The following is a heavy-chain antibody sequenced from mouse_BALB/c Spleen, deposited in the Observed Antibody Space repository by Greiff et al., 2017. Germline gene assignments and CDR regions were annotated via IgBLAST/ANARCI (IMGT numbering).Heavy chain of an antibody. CDR1: GFTFSSYG. Sequence: EVKVVESGGGLVQPGGSLKLSCAASGFTFSSYGMSWVRQTPDKRLEWVATINSNGGSTYYPDSVKGRFTISRDNAKNTLYLQMSSLKSEDTAMYYCARDRDYRYAYYYAMDYWGQGTSVTVSS. CDR2: INSNGGST. J-gene: IGHJ4*01. D-gene: IGHD2-14*01. CDR3: ARDRDYRYAYYYAMDY. V-gene: IGHV5-6-3*01.